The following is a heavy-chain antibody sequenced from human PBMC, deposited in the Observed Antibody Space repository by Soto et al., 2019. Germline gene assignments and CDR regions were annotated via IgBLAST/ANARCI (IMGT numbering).Heavy chain of an antibody. CDR2: MYYSGST. CDR1: GGSISSSTYY. D-gene: IGHD3-9*01. V-gene: IGHV4-39*01. CDR3: ARQDYNFLTGYYETFDY. Sequence: SETLSLTCTVSGGSISSSTYYWGWIRQPPGKGLEWIGSMYYSGSTYYNPSLRSRVTISVDTSKNQFSLKLSSVTATDTAVYYCARQDYNFLTGYYETFDYWGQGTLVTVSS. J-gene: IGHJ4*02.